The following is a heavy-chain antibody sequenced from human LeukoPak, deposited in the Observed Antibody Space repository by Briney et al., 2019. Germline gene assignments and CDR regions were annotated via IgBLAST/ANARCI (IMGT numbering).Heavy chain of an antibody. J-gene: IGHJ4*02. CDR3: AREYQDYTLAY. CDR1: GFIFSRYG. D-gene: IGHD4-11*01. CDR2: ISYDGNNK. Sequence: GRPLRLSCAASGFIFSRYGMHWVRQAPGTGLEWVAVISYDGNNKYYASSVKGRFTISRDNSRNTLYLQMNSLRPEDTAVYYCAREYQDYTLAYWGQGALVTVSS. V-gene: IGHV3-30*03.